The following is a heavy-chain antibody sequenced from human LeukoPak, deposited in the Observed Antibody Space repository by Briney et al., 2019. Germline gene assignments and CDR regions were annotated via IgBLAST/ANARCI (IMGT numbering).Heavy chain of an antibody. V-gene: IGHV3-21*04. D-gene: IGHD3-9*01. Sequence: GGSLRLSCAASGFTFSSYSMIWVRQAPGKGLEWGSSISSSSSYIYYADSGKGRFTISRGNAKNSLYLQMSSLRAEDTALYYCARGGITIFLSYNYMDVWGKGTTVTVSS. CDR1: GFTFSSYS. J-gene: IGHJ6*03. CDR2: ISSSSSYI. CDR3: ARGGITIFLSYNYMDV.